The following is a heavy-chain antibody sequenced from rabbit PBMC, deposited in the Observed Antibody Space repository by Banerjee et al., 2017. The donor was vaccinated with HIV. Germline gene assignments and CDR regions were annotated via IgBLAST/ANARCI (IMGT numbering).Heavy chain of an antibody. D-gene: IGHD4-1*01. V-gene: IGHV1S40*01. CDR3: ARGLVAGVLNL. CDR1: GFSFSSGYY. Sequence: QPLEESGGGLVKPGASLTLTCKASGFSFSSGYYMCWVRQAPGKGLEWIACIGTSSGNTWYASWAKGRFTISKTSSTTVTLQMTSLTAADTATYFCARGLVAGVLNLWGPGTL. CDR2: IGTSSGNT. J-gene: IGHJ4*01.